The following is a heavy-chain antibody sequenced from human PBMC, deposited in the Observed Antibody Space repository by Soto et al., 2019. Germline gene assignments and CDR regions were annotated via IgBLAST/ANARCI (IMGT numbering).Heavy chain of an antibody. CDR2: IIPIFGTA. V-gene: IGHV1-69*13. CDR3: ARASGSGSYYNGGDY. Sequence: ASVKVSCKASGGTFSSYAISWVRQAPGQGLEWMGGIIPIFGTANYAQKFQGRVTITADESTSTAYMELSSLRSEDTAVYYCARASGSGSYYNGGDYWGQGTLVTVSS. D-gene: IGHD3-10*01. CDR1: GGTFSSYA. J-gene: IGHJ4*02.